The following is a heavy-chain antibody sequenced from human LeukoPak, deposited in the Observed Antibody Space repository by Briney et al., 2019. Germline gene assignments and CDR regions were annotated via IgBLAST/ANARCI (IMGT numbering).Heavy chain of an antibody. CDR3: AKLVGTGTTPTDY. Sequence: PGGSLRLSCAASGFTFSGSAMHWVRQASGKGLEWIGRIRSKAYTYATAYAAAVKGRFTISRDDSKNTAFLQMNSLKTEDTAIYYCAKLVGTGTTPTDYWGQGTLVTVSS. CDR2: IRSKAYTYAT. D-gene: IGHD1-1*01. CDR1: GFTFSGSA. V-gene: IGHV3-73*01. J-gene: IGHJ4*02.